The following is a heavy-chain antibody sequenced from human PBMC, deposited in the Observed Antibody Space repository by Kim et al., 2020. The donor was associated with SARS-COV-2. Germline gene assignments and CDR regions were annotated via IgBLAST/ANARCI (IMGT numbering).Heavy chain of an antibody. J-gene: IGHJ6*02. V-gene: IGHV3-15*01. Sequence: VKGRFTISRDDSKNTLFLQMNSLKAEDTAVYYCTREVGATSSYYYGMDVWGQGTTVTVSS. D-gene: IGHD1-26*01. CDR3: TREVGATSSYYYGMDV.